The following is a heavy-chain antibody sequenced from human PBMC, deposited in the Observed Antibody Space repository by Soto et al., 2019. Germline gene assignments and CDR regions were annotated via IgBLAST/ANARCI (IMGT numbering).Heavy chain of an antibody. CDR3: AGSISGDPWFDP. D-gene: IGHD2-21*01. J-gene: IGHJ5*02. CDR1: GGSMTSFY. V-gene: IGHV4-59*03. CDR2: VFHSGTT. Sequence: SETLSLTCTVSGGSMTSFYWSWIRQPPGKGLEWIGYVFHSGTTNYNPSLKSRVIISVYTSKNQFSLRLNSVTAADTAVYYCAGSISGDPWFDPWGQGTLVTVSS.